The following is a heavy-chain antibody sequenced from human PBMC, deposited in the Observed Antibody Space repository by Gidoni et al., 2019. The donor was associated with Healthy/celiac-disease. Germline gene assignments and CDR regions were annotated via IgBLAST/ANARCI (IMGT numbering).Heavy chain of an antibody. Sequence: QVQLQQWGAGLLKPSETLSLPCAVYGGSFSGYYWSWIRQPPGKGLEWIGEINHSGSTNYNPSLKSRVAISVDTSKNQFSLKLSSVTAADTAVYYCAGPPTALRYFQHWGQGTLVTVSS. CDR1: GGSFSGYY. D-gene: IGHD4-17*01. CDR2: INHSGST. J-gene: IGHJ1*01. CDR3: AGPPTALRYFQH. V-gene: IGHV4-34*01.